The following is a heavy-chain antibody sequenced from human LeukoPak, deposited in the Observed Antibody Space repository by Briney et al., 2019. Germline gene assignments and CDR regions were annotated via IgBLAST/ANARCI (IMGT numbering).Heavy chain of an antibody. J-gene: IGHJ4*02. V-gene: IGHV3-23*01. D-gene: IGHD6-19*01. Sequence: SGGSLRLSCVASGFTFRYYALTWVRQAPGKGLEWVSGISGSGDNTYYADSVKGRFAISIDDSKNTLYLQMDSLGAEDTALYYCAKDLYSSGLYYFDNWGQGTLVTVSS. CDR2: ISGSGDNT. CDR1: GFTFRYYA. CDR3: AKDLYSSGLYYFDN.